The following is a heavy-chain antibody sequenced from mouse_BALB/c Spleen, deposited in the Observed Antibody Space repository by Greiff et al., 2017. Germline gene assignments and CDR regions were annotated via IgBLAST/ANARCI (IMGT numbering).Heavy chain of an antibody. J-gene: IGHJ2*01. Sequence: EVQVVESGGGLVQPGGSRKLSCAASGFTFSSFGMHWVRQAPEKGLEWVAYISSGSSTIYYADTVKGRFTISRDNPKNTLFLQMTSLRSEDTAMYYCARSNWCYFDYWGQGTTLTVSS. V-gene: IGHV5-17*02. D-gene: IGHD4-1*02. CDR2: ISSGSSTI. CDR3: ARSNWCYFDY. CDR1: GFTFSSFG.